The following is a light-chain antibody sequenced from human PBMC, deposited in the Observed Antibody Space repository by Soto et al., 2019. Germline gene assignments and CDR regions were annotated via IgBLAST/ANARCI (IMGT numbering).Light chain of an antibody. CDR2: GNS. Sequence: QSVLTQPPSVSGAPGQRVTISCTGSPSNIGAGFDVHWYQQVPGTAPKLLIFGNSNRPSGVPDRFSGSRSGASASLAITGLQAEDEADYYCQSYDNSLSGDYVFGLGTKVTVL. CDR3: QSYDNSLSGDYV. J-gene: IGLJ1*01. CDR1: PSNIGAGFD. V-gene: IGLV1-40*01.